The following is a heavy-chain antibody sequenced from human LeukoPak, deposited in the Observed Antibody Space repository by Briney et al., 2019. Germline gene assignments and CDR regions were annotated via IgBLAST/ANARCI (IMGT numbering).Heavy chain of an antibody. CDR3: ASWTYDYGSSSSPELS. V-gene: IGHV4-34*01. Sequence: PSETLSLTCAVYGGSFSGYYWSWIRQPPGKGLEWIGEINHSGSTNYNPSLKSRVTISVDTSKNQFSLKLSSVTAADTAVYYCASWTYDYGSSSSPELSWGQGTLVTVSS. CDR2: INHSGST. CDR1: GGSFSGYY. D-gene: IGHD3-22*01. J-gene: IGHJ5*02.